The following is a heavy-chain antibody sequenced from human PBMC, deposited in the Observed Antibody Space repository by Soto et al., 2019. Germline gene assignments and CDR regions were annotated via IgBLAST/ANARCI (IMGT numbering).Heavy chain of an antibody. D-gene: IGHD3-9*01. J-gene: IGHJ6*02. CDR2: VSSSGNT. CDR3: ARADYEILTGSYAMDV. V-gene: IGHV4-4*07. Sequence: KTSETLSLTCTVSGDSLGNYYWFWIRQPVGKGLEWIGRVSSSGNTNANPTLISRATMSIDTSKNQFSLRLRSVTAADTAVYYCARADYEILTGSYAMDVWGQGTTVTVSS. CDR1: GDSLGNYY.